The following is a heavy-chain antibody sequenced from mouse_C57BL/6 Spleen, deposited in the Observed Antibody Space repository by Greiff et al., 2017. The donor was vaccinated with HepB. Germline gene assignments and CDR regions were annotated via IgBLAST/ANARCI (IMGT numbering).Heavy chain of an antibody. CDR3: ARKDYFDV. V-gene: IGHV1-69*01. CDR1: GYTFTSYW. Sequence: QVQLKEPGAELVMPGASVKLSCKASGYTFTSYWMHWVKQRPGQGLEWIGEIDPSDSYTNYNQKFKGKSTLTVDKSSSTAYMQLSSLTSEDSAVYYCARKDYFDVWGTGTTVTVSS. J-gene: IGHJ1*03. CDR2: IDPSDSYT.